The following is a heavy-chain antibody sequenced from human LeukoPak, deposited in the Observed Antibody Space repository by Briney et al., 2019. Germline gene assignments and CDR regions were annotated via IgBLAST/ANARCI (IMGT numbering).Heavy chain of an antibody. CDR1: GFTFDDYA. V-gene: IGHV3-9*01. CDR2: ISWNSGSI. CDR3: AKSRGYSSGWYDY. D-gene: IGHD6-19*01. Sequence: GGSLRLSCAASGFTFDDYAMPWVRQAPGKGLEWVSGISWNSGSIGYADSVKGRFTISRDNAKNSLYLQMNSLRAEDTALYYCAKSRGYSSGWYDYWGQGTLVTVSS. J-gene: IGHJ4*02.